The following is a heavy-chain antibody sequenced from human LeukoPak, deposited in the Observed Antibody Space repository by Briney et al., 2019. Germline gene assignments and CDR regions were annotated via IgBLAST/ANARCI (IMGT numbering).Heavy chain of an antibody. D-gene: IGHD3-10*01. V-gene: IGHV3-23*01. CDR1: GLTLSNYA. Sequence: GGTLRLSCAASGLTLSNYAMNWVRQAPGKGLEWVSSINGSGDKTYYADSVKGRFTISRDNSKNTLYLHMNSLRAEDTAVYYCAKGYYASGSYGWFDPWGQGTLVTVSS. J-gene: IGHJ5*02. CDR3: AKGYYASGSYGWFDP. CDR2: INGSGDKT.